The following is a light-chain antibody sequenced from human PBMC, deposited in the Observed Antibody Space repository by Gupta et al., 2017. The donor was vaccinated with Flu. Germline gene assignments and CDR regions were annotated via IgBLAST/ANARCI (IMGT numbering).Light chain of an antibody. J-gene: IGLJ2*01. CDR2: EVT. CDR1: SSDVGSYNL. Sequence: ITISWTGTSSDVGSYNLVCWYQQNAGKAHKLIINEVTMRPAGVAGRFSGSKSGNTASLTISGLQEEDEADYYGCSDAGSSTLVLGGGTKLTVL. V-gene: IGLV2-23*02. CDR3: CSDAGSSTLV.